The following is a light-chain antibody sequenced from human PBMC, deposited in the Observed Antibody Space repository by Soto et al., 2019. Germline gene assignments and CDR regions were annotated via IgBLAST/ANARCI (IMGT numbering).Light chain of an antibody. CDR3: QQYNNWPPYT. V-gene: IGKV3-15*01. Sequence: EIVMTQSPATLSVSPGERATLSCSASQSVSSNLAWYQQKPGQAPRLLIYGASTRATVIPARFSGSGSGTEFTLTISSLQSEDFAVYYCQQYNNWPPYTFGQGTKLEIK. CDR2: GAS. J-gene: IGKJ2*01. CDR1: QSVSSN.